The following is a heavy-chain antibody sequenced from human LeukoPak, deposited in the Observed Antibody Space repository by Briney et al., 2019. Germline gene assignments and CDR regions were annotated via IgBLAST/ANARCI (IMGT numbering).Heavy chain of an antibody. Sequence: PSQTLSLTCTVSGGSISSGTNFWTWIRQPAGKGLEWIGRIDSRGSTYYNPSLRSRVTISLDTSKNQFSLKLSSVTAADTAVYYCARHVGLPAAIPYYFDYWGQGTLVTVSS. V-gene: IGHV4-61*02. CDR3: ARHVGLPAAIPYYFDY. J-gene: IGHJ4*02. CDR2: IDSRGST. CDR1: GGSISSGTNF. D-gene: IGHD2-2*01.